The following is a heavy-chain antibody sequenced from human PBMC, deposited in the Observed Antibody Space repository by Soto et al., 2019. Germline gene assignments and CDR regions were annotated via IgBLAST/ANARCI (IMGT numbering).Heavy chain of an antibody. CDR2: IVISGGTT. CDR3: AKDWICSSTSGYFSPYPTHMDV. V-gene: IGHV3-23*01. Sequence: EKQLLESGGGLVQPGGSLRLSCTASGFTFNNYAMTWVRQAPGKGLEWVSSIVISGGTTYYADSVEGRFTISRDKSKNTVFMQLNSVRAEDTALYYCAKDWICSSTSGYFSPYPTHMDVWGQGTTVTVSS. D-gene: IGHD2-2*01. J-gene: IGHJ6*02. CDR1: GFTFNNYA.